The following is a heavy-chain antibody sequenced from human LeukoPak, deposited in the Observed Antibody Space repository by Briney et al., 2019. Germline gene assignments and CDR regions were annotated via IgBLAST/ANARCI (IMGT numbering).Heavy chain of an antibody. D-gene: IGHD6-6*01. CDR3: VRRGYSSSFDY. CDR2: MYYSGST. Sequence: SETLSLTCTVSGGSITSSSYYWGWIRQPPGKGLEWIGSMYYSGSTYYNPSLKSRVTISVDTSKNQFSLKLSSVTAADTAVYYCVRRGYSSSFDYWGQGTLVTVSS. V-gene: IGHV4-39*01. J-gene: IGHJ4*02. CDR1: GGSITSSSYY.